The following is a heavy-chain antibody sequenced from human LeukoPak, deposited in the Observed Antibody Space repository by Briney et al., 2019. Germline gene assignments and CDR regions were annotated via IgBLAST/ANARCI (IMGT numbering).Heavy chain of an antibody. J-gene: IGHJ4*02. CDR2: ISYDGSNK. V-gene: IGHV3-30*18. CDR3: AKEQEQWLVDY. CDR1: GFSLSS. D-gene: IGHD6-19*01. Sequence: TGGSLRLSCAASGFSLSSMNWVRQAPGKGLEWVAVISYDGSNKYYADSVKGRFTISRDNSKNTLYLQMNSLRAEDTAVYYCAKEQEQWLVDYWGQGTLVTVSS.